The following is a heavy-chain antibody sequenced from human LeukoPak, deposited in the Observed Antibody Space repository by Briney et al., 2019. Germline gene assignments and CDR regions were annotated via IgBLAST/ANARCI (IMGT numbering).Heavy chain of an antibody. CDR3: ARDRSGSYLKLSPMDV. J-gene: IGHJ6*03. CDR1: GFTFSSYE. D-gene: IGHD3-16*02. CDR2: ISSSGSTI. V-gene: IGHV3-48*03. Sequence: PGGSLRLSCAASGFTFSSYEMNWVRQAPGKGLEWVSYISSSGSTIYYADSVKGRFTISRDNAKNSLYLQMNSLRAEDTAVYYCARDRSGSYLKLSPMDVWGKGTTVTISS.